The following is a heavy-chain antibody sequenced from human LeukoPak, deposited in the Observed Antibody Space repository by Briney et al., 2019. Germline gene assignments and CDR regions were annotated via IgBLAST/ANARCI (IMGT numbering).Heavy chain of an antibody. CDR2: INPNSVVT. J-gene: IGHJ4*02. CDR1: GYTFTGYY. Sequence: GASVKVSCKASGYTFTGYYMHRVRQAPGQGRERMGWINPNSVVTNYAQKYQGRVTMTRDTSISTAYVELSRLRSDDTAVYYCAVHDYGDPMVDYWGQGTLVTVSS. V-gene: IGHV1-2*02. CDR3: AVHDYGDPMVDY. D-gene: IGHD4-17*01.